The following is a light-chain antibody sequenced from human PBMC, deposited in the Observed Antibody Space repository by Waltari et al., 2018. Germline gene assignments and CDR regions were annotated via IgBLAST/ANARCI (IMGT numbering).Light chain of an antibody. Sequence: QPVLTQSPSASASLGASVKLTCTLSSGHSSYAIAWHQQHPEKAPRYLMKLNSDGSHTKGDGIPDRFSGSSSGTERYLTISSLQSEDEADYYCQTWGTGIWVFGGGTKLTVL. CDR1: SGHSSYA. CDR2: LNSDGSH. J-gene: IGLJ3*02. V-gene: IGLV4-69*01. CDR3: QTWGTGIWV.